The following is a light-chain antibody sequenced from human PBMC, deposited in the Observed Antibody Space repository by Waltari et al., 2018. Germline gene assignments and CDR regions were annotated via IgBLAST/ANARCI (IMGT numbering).Light chain of an antibody. CDR1: SGHSSNV. V-gene: IGLV4-69*01. CDR2: VNSDGSH. J-gene: IGLJ3*02. CDR3: QTWGTGIWV. Sequence: QLVLTQSPSASASLGASVKITCTLSSGHSSNVVAWHQQQPEKGPRYLMKVNSDGSHSTGDGSPDRFAGSSSGAERYRTISSVQSDDESDYYCQTWGTGIWVFGGGTRLTVL.